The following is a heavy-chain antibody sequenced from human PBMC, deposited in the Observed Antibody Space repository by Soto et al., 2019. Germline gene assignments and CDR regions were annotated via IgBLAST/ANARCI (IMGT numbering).Heavy chain of an antibody. V-gene: IGHV3-30*18. D-gene: IGHD1-1*01. CDR3: AKDKGVFNWATSYFDY. CDR2: TSYDGNNE. J-gene: IGHJ4*02. Sequence: PGGSLRLSCAASGFTFSNYAMHWVRQAPGKGLEWVALTSYDGNNEYYTDSVKGRFTISRDNSKNTLFLQMNSPRPEDTAVYCCAKDKGVFNWATSYFDYWGQGALVTVSS. CDR1: GFTFSNYA.